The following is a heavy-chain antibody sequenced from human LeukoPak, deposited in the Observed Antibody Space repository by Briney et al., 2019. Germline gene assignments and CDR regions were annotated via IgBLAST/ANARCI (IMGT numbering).Heavy chain of an antibody. V-gene: IGHV1-18*01. J-gene: IGHJ4*02. CDR3: ARGGYGDYHYYDSSGYPFDY. D-gene: IGHD3-22*01. Sequence: ASVKVSCKASGYTLTSYGISWVRQAPGQGLEWLGWISAYNGNTNYAQKLQGRVTMTTDTSTSTAYMELRSLRSDDTAVYYCARGGYGDYHYYDSSGYPFDYWGQGTLVTVSS. CDR1: GYTLTSYG. CDR2: ISAYNGNT.